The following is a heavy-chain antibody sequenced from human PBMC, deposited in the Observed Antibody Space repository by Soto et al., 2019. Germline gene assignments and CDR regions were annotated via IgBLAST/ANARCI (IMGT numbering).Heavy chain of an antibody. CDR3: ASGFTYGYFDF. Sequence: EVQLVESGGGLIQPGGSPRLSCAASGFSINNHYMSWVRQAPGRGLEWVSIIYSGGSTDYADSVKGRFTIYRDNSKNTLFLQMNTLRAEDTAMYYCASGFTYGYFDFWGLGTLVTVSS. CDR2: IYSGGST. J-gene: IGHJ4*02. CDR1: GFSINNHY. V-gene: IGHV3-53*01. D-gene: IGHD5-18*01.